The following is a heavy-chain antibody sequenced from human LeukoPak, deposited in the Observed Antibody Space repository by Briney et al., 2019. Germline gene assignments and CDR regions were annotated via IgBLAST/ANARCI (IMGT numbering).Heavy chain of an antibody. J-gene: IGHJ4*02. V-gene: IGHV1-69*04. D-gene: IGHD3-3*01. CDR1: GGTFSSFA. Sequence: GASVRVSCKASGGTFSSFAISWVRQAPGQGLEWMGRIIPIFGIANYAQKFQGRVTITADKSTSTAYMELSSLRSEDTAVYYCARARSEYYDFWSGYDYWGQGTPVTVSS. CDR3: ARARSEYYDFWSGYDY. CDR2: IIPIFGIA.